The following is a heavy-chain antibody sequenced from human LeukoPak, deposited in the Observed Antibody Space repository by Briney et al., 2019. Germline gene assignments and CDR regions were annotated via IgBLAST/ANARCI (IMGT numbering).Heavy chain of an antibody. CDR1: GYTFTSYF. CDR3: ARGGWLDP. CDR2: INPSGGST. J-gene: IGHJ5*02. V-gene: IGHV1-46*01. Sequence: ASAKVSCTASGYTFTSYFIHWVRQAPGHGLEWMGIINPSGGSTSYAQKFQGRATVTRDTSTSTVYMELSSLRSEDTAVYYCARGGWLDPWGQGTLVTVSS.